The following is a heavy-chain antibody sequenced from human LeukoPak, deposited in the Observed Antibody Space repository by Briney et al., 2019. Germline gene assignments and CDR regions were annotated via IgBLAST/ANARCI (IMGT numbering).Heavy chain of an antibody. Sequence: SETLSLTCTVSGGSISSYYWSWIRQPPGKGLEWIGYIYYSGSANYNPSLKSRVTISVDTSKNQFSLKLSSVTAADTAVYYCARTSGDAFDIWGQGTMVTVSS. J-gene: IGHJ3*02. CDR2: IYYSGSA. CDR1: GGSISSYY. CDR3: ARTSGDAFDI. V-gene: IGHV4-59*01.